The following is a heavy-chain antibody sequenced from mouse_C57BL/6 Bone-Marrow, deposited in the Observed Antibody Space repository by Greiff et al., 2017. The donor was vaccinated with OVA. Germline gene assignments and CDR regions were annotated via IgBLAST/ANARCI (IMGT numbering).Heavy chain of an antibody. V-gene: IGHV1-82*01. CDR1: GYAFSSSW. Sequence: QVQLKQSGPELVKPGASVKISCKASGYAFSSSWMNWVKQRPGEGLEWIGRIYPGDGDTNYNGKFKGKATLTADKSSSTAYMQLSSLTSEDSAVYFCARHYGSSYEDYWGQGTTLTVSS. CDR3: ARHYGSSYEDY. D-gene: IGHD1-1*01. J-gene: IGHJ2*01. CDR2: IYPGDGDT.